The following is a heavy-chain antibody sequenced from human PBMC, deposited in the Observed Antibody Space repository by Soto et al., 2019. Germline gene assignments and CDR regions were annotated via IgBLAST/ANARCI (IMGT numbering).Heavy chain of an antibody. V-gene: IGHV5-51*01. CDR2: TYPGDSDT. J-gene: IGHJ6*02. CDR3: ARHGAYYDFWSDRPGGMHV. Sequence: PGESLKRSCKGSRCSLTRYRIGWVRQMPGKGLEWMGITYPGDSDTRYSPSFQGQVTISADKSISTAYLQWSSLKASDTAMYYCARHGAYYDFWSDRPGGMHVWGPVTAVPVS. D-gene: IGHD3-3*01. CDR1: RCSLTRYR.